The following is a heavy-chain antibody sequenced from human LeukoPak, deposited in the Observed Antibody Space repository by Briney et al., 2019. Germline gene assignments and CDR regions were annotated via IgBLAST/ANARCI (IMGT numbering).Heavy chain of an antibody. CDR2: TYTDGPTNYQPSHTAGAT. CDR3: ARDWGPWRNWFDP. D-gene: IGHD3-16*01. Sequence: SETLSLTCTVSGDSISRGNYYWSWIRQPAGKGLEWIGRTYTDGPTNYQPSHTAGATSYNPPHKSRVTISVDTSKNQFSLKLESVTASDTAVYYCARDWGPWRNWFDPWGQGILVTVSS. V-gene: IGHV4-61*02. J-gene: IGHJ5*02. CDR1: GDSISRGNYY.